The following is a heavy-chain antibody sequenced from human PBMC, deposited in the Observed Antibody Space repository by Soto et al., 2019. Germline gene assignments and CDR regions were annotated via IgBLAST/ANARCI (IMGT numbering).Heavy chain of an antibody. Sequence: QVQLQESGPGLVKPSETLSLTCTVSGGSISSYYWSWIRQPPGKGLEWIGYIYYSGSTNYNPSLKSRVTISVDTSKNQFSLKLSSVTAADTAVYYCARDLYDSSGSHSYGMDVWGQGTTVTVSS. D-gene: IGHD3-22*01. J-gene: IGHJ6*02. V-gene: IGHV4-59*01. CDR1: GGSISSYY. CDR3: ARDLYDSSGSHSYGMDV. CDR2: IYYSGST.